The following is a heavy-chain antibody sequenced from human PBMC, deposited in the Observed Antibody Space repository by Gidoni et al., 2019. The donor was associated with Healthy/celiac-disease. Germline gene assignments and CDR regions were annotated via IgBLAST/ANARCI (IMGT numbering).Heavy chain of an antibody. CDR1: GGSISSYY. J-gene: IGHJ4*02. D-gene: IGHD3-22*01. CDR2: IYYSGSN. CDR3: ARDGEGGYYPDY. V-gene: IGHV4-59*01. Sequence: QVHLQESGPGLVKPSETLSLTCTVSGGSISSYYWSWLRQPPGKGLEWIGYIYYSGSNNDNPSLKSRVTISVDTSKNQFSLKLSSVTAADTAVYYCARDGEGGYYPDYWGQGTLVTVSS.